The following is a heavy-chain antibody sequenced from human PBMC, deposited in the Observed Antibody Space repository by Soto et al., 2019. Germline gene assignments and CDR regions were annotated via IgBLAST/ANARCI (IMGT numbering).Heavy chain of an antibody. J-gene: IGHJ5*02. V-gene: IGHV5-51*03. D-gene: IGHD6-19*01. CDR1: GYSFTSYW. CDR2: IYPGDSDT. Sequence: EVQLVQSGAEVKKPGESLKISCKGSGYSFTSYWIGWVRQMPGKGLALMGIIYPGDSDTRYSPSFQGQGTVRADKSIRSADRQWGSLKASDTAMYYCARLSVSGPFNWFDPWGQETLVTVYS. CDR3: ARLSVSGPFNWFDP.